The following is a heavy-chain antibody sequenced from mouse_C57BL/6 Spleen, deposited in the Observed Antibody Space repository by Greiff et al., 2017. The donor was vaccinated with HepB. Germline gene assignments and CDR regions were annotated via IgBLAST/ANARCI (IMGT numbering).Heavy chain of an antibody. V-gene: IGHV1-82*01. CDR2: IYPGDGDT. D-gene: IGHD1-2*01. Sequence: QVQLKESGPELVKPGASVKISCKASGYAFSSSWMNWVKQRPGKGLEWIGRIYPGDGDTNYNGKFKGKATLTADKSSSTAYMQLSSLTSEDSAVYFCARTFITTVPFAYWGQVTLVTVSA. CDR1: GYAFSSSW. CDR3: ARTFITTVPFAY. J-gene: IGHJ3*01.